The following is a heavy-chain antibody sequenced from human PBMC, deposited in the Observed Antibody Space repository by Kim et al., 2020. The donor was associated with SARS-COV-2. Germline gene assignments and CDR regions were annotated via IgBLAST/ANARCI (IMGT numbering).Heavy chain of an antibody. CDR3: AKVSAGYYDILTGSFALGY. CDR2: ISGDGGST. Sequence: GGSLRLSCAASGFTFDDYAMHWVRQAPGKGLEWVSLISGDGGSTYYADSVKGRFTISRDNSKNSLYLQMNSLRTEDTALYYCAKVSAGYYDILTGSFALGYWGQGTLVTVSS. D-gene: IGHD3-9*01. CDR1: GFTFDDYA. J-gene: IGHJ4*02. V-gene: IGHV3-43*02.